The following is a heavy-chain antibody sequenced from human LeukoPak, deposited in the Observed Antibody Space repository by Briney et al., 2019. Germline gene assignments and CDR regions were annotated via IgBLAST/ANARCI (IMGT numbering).Heavy chain of an antibody. CDR2: ITSSGDTT. J-gene: IGHJ4*02. V-gene: IGHV3-23*01. D-gene: IGHD6-19*01. Sequence: GGSLRLSCAASGFTFSTYVMSWVRQAPGKGLEWVSGITSSGDTTYYADSVKGRFTISRDNSKNTLYLQMDSLRAEDTAIYYCVKGGWLDYWGQGILVTVSS. CDR1: GFTFSTYV. CDR3: VKGGWLDY.